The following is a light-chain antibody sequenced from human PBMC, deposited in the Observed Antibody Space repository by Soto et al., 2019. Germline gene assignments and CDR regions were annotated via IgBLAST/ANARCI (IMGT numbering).Light chain of an antibody. V-gene: IGKV1-5*01. CDR2: DAS. Sequence: DIQMTQSPSTLSTSVGDRVTITCRASQSISSWLAWYQQKPGKAPKLLIYDASSLESGVPSRFSGTGSGTEFTLTISSLPPDDFATYYCQQYNSYPGTFGQGTKLEIK. J-gene: IGKJ2*01. CDR3: QQYNSYPGT. CDR1: QSISSW.